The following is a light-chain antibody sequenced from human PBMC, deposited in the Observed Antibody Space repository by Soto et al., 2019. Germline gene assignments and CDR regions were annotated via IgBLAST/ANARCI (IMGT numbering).Light chain of an antibody. CDR1: SSNIGSNS. CDR2: NNQ. V-gene: IGLV1-44*01. Sequence: QSVLTQPPSASGTPGQRVTISCSGSSSNIGSNSVNWYQQLPGTAPKLPMYNNQQRPSGVPDRFSGSKSGTSASLAISGLQSEDEADYYCSPWDDSLNGVVFGGGTKVTVL. CDR3: SPWDDSLNGVV. J-gene: IGLJ2*01.